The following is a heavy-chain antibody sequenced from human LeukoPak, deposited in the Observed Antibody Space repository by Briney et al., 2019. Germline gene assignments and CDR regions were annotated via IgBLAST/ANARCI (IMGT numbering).Heavy chain of an antibody. CDR2: IHYSGST. J-gene: IGHJ3*02. CDR3: ASPRGAFDI. CDR1: GGSISSSSYY. V-gene: IGHV4-39*01. Sequence: PSETLSLTCTVSGGSISSSSYYWGWIRQPPGKGLEWIGSIHYSGSTYYNPSLKSRVTISVDTSKYQFSLKLSSVTAADTAVYYCASPRGAFDIWGQGTMVTVSS.